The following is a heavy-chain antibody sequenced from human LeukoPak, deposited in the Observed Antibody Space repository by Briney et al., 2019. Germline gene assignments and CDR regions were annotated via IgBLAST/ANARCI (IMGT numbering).Heavy chain of an antibody. CDR1: GGSISSYY. J-gene: IGHJ3*02. CDR3: ARGWGSFGDDPRDALDI. D-gene: IGHD3-16*01. Sequence: SETLSPTCTVSGGSISSYYWSWIRQPAGKGLEGIGRIHSTGSTNYNPPLKSRVTMSVDTSKKQFSLKLTSVTAADTAVYFCARGWGSFGDDPRDALDIWGQGTMATVSS. CDR2: IHSTGST. V-gene: IGHV4-4*07.